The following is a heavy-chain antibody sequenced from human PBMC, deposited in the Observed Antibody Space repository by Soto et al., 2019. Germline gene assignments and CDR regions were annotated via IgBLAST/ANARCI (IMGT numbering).Heavy chain of an antibody. CDR1: GFTFTSSA. CDR2: IVVGSGNT. J-gene: IGHJ6*03. D-gene: IGHD6-6*01. Sequence: GASVKVSCKASGFTFTSSAVQWVRQARGQRLEWIGWIVVGSGNTNYAQKFQERVTTTRDMSTSTAYMELSSLRSEDTAVYYCAREVRAARDYYYYYMDVWGKGTTVTVSS. CDR3: AREVRAARDYYYYYMDV. V-gene: IGHV1-58*01.